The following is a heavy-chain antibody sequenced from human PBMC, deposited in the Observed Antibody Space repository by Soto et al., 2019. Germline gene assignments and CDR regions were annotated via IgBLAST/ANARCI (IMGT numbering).Heavy chain of an antibody. V-gene: IGHV3-74*01. CDR3: ARGGYYYDSSGYYSPCFDY. Sequence: GGSLRVSCAASGFTFSSYWMHWVRQAPGKGLVWVSRINSDGSSTSYADSVKGRFTISRDNAKNTLYLQMNSLRAEDTAVYYCARGGYYYDSSGYYSPCFDYWGPGTLVPVSS. CDR1: GFTFSSYW. D-gene: IGHD3-22*01. CDR2: INSDGSST. J-gene: IGHJ4*02.